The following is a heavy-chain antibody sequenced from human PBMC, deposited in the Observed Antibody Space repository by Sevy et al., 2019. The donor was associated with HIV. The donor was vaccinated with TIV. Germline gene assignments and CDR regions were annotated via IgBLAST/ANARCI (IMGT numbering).Heavy chain of an antibody. J-gene: IGHJ4*02. Sequence: GGSLRLSCTASGFTFRTYAMSWVRQAPGKGLDWVSGKGLEWVSAISGSDSPYYADTVKGRLTISGDNCKHTAYLQMNSLRAEDTAVYYCANCRDHDFWSSYSYFDYWCQGALVTVSS. D-gene: IGHD3-3*01. CDR1: GFTFRTYA. V-gene: IGHV3-23*01. CDR3: ANCRDHDFWSSYSYFDY. CDR2: ISGSDSP.